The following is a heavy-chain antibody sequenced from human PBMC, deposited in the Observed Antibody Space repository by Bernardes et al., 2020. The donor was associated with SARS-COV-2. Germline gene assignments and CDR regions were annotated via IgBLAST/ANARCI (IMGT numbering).Heavy chain of an antibody. CDR2: ITPDGREQ. V-gene: IGHV3-7*02. Sequence: GGSLRLPCEASGFSFSGYWVSWVRQAPGKGLEWVANITPDGREQYYMDSVKGRFTISRDDAKNSVYLQMNSLRAEDTAVYYCASAGYSSVWYHYYNGMDVWGQGTTVTVSS. D-gene: IGHD6-13*01. CDR1: GFSFSGYW. CDR3: ASAGYSSVWYHYYNGMDV. J-gene: IGHJ6*02.